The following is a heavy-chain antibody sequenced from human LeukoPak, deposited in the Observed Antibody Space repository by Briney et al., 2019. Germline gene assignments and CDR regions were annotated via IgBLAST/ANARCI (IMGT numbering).Heavy chain of an antibody. J-gene: IGHJ6*02. CDR1: GGSISSYY. CDR3: ARAILRRYYDSSGYYYGPYYYYGMDV. CDR2: IYYSGST. D-gene: IGHD3-22*01. V-gene: IGHV4-59*01. Sequence: SETLSHTCTVSGGSISSYYWSWIRQPPGKGLEWIGYIYYSGSTNYNPSLKSRVTISVDTSKNQFSLKLSSVTAADTAVYYCARAILRRYYDSSGYYYGPYYYYGMDVWGQGTTVTVSS.